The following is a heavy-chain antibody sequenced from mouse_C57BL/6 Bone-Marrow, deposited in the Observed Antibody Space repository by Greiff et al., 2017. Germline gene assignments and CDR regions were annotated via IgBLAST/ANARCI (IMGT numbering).Heavy chain of an antibody. V-gene: IGHV1-69*01. D-gene: IGHD2-12*01. J-gene: IGHJ4*01. CDR1: GYTFTSYW. CDR3: ARDSTTYAMGY. CDR2: IDPSDSYT. Sequence: QVQLQQPGAELVMPGASVKLSCKASGYTFTSYWMHWVKQRPGQGLEWIGEIDPSDSYTNYNQTFKGKSTLTVDKSSSTAYMQLSSLTSEDSAVYYCARDSTTYAMGYCGQGTSVTVSS.